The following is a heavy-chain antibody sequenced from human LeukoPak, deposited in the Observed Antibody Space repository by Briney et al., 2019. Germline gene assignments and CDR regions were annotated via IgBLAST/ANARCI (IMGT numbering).Heavy chain of an antibody. CDR3: AREGYDSTLVDY. J-gene: IGHJ4*02. D-gene: IGHD3-22*01. V-gene: IGHV3-66*01. CDR1: GFTFSDNY. Sequence: GGSLRLSCAASGFTFSDNYMSWVRQAPGKGLEWVSVIYSGGSTYYADSVKGRFTISRDNSKNTLYLQMNSLRAEDTAVYYCAREGYDSTLVDYWGQGTLVTVSS. CDR2: IYSGGST.